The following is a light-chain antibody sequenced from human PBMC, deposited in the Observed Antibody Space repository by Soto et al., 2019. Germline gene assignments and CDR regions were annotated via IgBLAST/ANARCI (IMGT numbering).Light chain of an antibody. J-gene: IGLJ2*01. CDR3: ATWDDSLNGPL. V-gene: IGLV1-44*01. CDR1: SSNIGDHT. CDR2: KNI. Sequence: QSVLTQPPSASGTPGQRVTISCSGRSSNIGDHTVDWYQQVPGAAPELLIFKNIQRPSGVPDRFSASKSGTSASLAISGVQSEDEADYYCATWDDSLNGPLFGGGTKLTVL.